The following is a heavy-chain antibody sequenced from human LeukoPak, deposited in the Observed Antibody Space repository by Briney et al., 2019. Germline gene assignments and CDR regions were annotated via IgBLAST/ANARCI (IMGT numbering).Heavy chain of an antibody. D-gene: IGHD5-18*01. V-gene: IGHV4-34*10. Sequence: SETLSLTCAVYGGSFSGYYWSWIRQPPGKGLEWIGHIYSSDNTSYNPSLKSRVTMSVDTSKNQFSLKLTSVTAADTAVYYCARRVEYNYGFRFDPWGQGTLVTVSS. CDR3: ARRVEYNYGFRFDP. J-gene: IGHJ5*02. CDR1: GGSFSGYY. CDR2: IYSSDNT.